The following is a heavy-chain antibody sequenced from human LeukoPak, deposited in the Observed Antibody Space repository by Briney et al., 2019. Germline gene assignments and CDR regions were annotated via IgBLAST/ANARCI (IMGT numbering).Heavy chain of an antibody. CDR3: ARTTVTTHELTYYYYYYMDV. Sequence: ASVKVSCKASGYTFTSYGISWVRQAPGQGLEWMGWISAYNGNTNYAQKFQGRVTITADESTSTAYMELSSLRSEDTAVYYCARTTVTTHELTYYYYYYMDVWGKGTTVTVSS. D-gene: IGHD4-17*01. CDR2: ISAYNGNT. J-gene: IGHJ6*03. CDR1: GYTFTSYG. V-gene: IGHV1-18*01.